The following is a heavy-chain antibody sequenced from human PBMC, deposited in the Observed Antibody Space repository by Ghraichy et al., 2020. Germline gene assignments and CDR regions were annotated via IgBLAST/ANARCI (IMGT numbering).Heavy chain of an antibody. V-gene: IGHV3-23*01. CDR1: GFTFSSYA. CDR3: AKESSSGSYAVGYYFDY. D-gene: IGHD1-26*01. Sequence: GGSLRLSCAASGFTFSSYAMSWVRQAPGKGLEWVSAISVSGGSTYYADSVKGRFTIPRDNSKNTLYLQMNRRRAEATAVYYCAKESSSGSYAVGYYFDYWVQGTPVTVSS. J-gene: IGHJ4*02. CDR2: ISVSGGST.